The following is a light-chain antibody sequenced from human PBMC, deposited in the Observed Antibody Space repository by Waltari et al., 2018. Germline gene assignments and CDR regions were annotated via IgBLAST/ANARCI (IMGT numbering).Light chain of an antibody. Sequence: EIVLTQSPAPLSLSPGERATLSCRASQSVSRYLAWYQQKPGQAPRLLSYDASNRATGIPARFSGSGSGTDFTLTISSLGPEDFAVYYCQQRSNWPPGLTFGGGTKVEIK. CDR1: QSVSRY. CDR3: QQRSNWPPGLT. V-gene: IGKV3-11*01. J-gene: IGKJ4*01. CDR2: DAS.